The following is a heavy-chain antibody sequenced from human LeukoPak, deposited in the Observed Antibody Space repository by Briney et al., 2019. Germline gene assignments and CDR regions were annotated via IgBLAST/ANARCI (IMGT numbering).Heavy chain of an antibody. CDR3: ARFYYDSSGYRYYFDY. Sequence: SETLSLTCTVSGGSISSYYWSWIRQPPGKGLEWIGYIHYSGSTNYNPSLKSRVTISVDTSKNQLSLKLSSVTAADTAVYYCARFYYDSSGYRYYFDYWGQGTLVTVSS. D-gene: IGHD3-22*01. J-gene: IGHJ4*02. CDR2: IHYSGST. CDR1: GGSISSYY. V-gene: IGHV4-59*01.